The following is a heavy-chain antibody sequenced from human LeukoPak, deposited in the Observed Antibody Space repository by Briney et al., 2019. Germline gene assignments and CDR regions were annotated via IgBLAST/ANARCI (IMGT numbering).Heavy chain of an antibody. CDR3: ASSVTANAFDI. Sequence: PSETLSLTCTVSGGSISIYYWSWIRQPPGKGLEWIGYIYYSGSTNYNPSLKSRVTISVDTSKNQFSLRLSSVAAADTAVYYCASSVTANAFDIWGQGTMVTVSS. V-gene: IGHV4-59*01. D-gene: IGHD2-21*02. CDR2: IYYSGST. CDR1: GGSISIYY. J-gene: IGHJ3*02.